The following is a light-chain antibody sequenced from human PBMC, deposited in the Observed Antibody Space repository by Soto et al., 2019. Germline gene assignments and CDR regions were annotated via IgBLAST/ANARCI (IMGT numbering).Light chain of an antibody. CDR2: GAS. V-gene: IGKV3-15*01. Sequence: EIVMTQSPATLSVSPGERATLSCRASQSVDSKLAWYQQKPGQGPRLLIYGASSRATGIPARFSGSESGTEFTLTISSLQSEDFAVYYCQHYSTWLWTFGQGTKLEIK. CDR3: QHYSTWLWT. CDR1: QSVDSK. J-gene: IGKJ1*01.